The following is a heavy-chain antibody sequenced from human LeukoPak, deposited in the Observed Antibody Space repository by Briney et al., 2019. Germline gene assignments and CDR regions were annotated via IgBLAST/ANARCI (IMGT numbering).Heavy chain of an antibody. D-gene: IGHD1-20*01. CDR3: ARDTNNWNDDQFDY. J-gene: IGHJ4*02. Sequence: SVKVSCKASGGTFSSYAISWVRQAPGHGLEWMGRIIPILGIANYAQKFQVRVTITADKSTSTAYMELSSLRSEDTAVYYCARDTNNWNDDQFDYWGQGTLVTVSS. CDR2: IIPILGIA. V-gene: IGHV1-69*04. CDR1: GGTFSSYA.